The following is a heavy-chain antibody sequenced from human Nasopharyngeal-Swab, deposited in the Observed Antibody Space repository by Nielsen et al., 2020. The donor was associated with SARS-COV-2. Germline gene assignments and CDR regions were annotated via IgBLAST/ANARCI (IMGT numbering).Heavy chain of an antibody. D-gene: IGHD4-17*01. CDR2: LHYTGTI. J-gene: IGHJ4*02. V-gene: IGHV4-39*02. Sequence: RQAPGKGLEWIGSLHYTGTIYYNPSLKSRVTISEDTSKTHFSLKLSSVTAADTAVYYCARGKQSGDYAFDYWGQGTLVTVSS. CDR3: ARGKQSGDYAFDY.